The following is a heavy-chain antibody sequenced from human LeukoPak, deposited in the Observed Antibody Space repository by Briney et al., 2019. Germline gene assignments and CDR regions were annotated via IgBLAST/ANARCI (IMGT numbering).Heavy chain of an antibody. CDR3: ARGSPYYYDSSGLLYYFDY. J-gene: IGHJ4*02. V-gene: IGHV1-18*01. Sequence: GASVTVSFKSSVYTFTNYCISWVRQAPGQGREGMGWISAYNGNTNYAQKLQGRGTMTTDTSTSTAYMELRSLRSGDTAVYYCARGSPYYYDSSGLLYYFDYWGQGTLVTVSS. CDR2: ISAYNGNT. D-gene: IGHD3-22*01. CDR1: VYTFTNYC.